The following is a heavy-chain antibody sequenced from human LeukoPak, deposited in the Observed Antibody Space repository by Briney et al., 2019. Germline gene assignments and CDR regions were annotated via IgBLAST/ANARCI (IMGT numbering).Heavy chain of an antibody. CDR3: AKDHVVYSSSLYFDY. J-gene: IGHJ4*02. CDR2: ISGSGGST. V-gene: IGHV3-23*01. Sequence: PGGSLRLSCAASGFTFSSYAMSWVRQAPGKGLEWVSAISGSGGSTYYADSVKGRFTISRDNSKNTLYLQMNSLRAEDTAVYYCAKDHVVYSSSLYFDYWGQGTLVTVSS. CDR1: GFTFSSYA. D-gene: IGHD6-6*01.